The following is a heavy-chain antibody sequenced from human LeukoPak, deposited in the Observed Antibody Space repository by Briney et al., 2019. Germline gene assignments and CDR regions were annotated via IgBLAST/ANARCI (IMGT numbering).Heavy chain of an antibody. D-gene: IGHD6-19*01. CDR3: ARDIAVAVADAFDI. J-gene: IGHJ3*02. Sequence: GGSLRLSCAASGFTVSSNYMSWVRQAPGKGLEWVSVIYSGGSTYYADSVKGRFTISRDNAKNSLYLQMNSLRAEDTAVYYCARDIAVAVADAFDIWGQGTMVTVSS. CDR2: IYSGGST. V-gene: IGHV3-53*01. CDR1: GFTVSSNY.